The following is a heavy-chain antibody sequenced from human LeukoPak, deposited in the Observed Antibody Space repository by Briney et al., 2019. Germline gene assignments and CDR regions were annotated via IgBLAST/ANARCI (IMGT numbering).Heavy chain of an antibody. CDR2: IYSGGST. J-gene: IGHJ4*02. V-gene: IGHV3-66*01. CDR3: AKDPGSGSYYPYYFDY. CDR1: GFTVSSNY. Sequence: PGGSLRLSCAASGFTVSSNYMSWVRQAPGKGLEWVSVIYSGGSTYYADSVKGRFTISRDNSKNTLYLQMNSLRAEDTAVYYCAKDPGSGSYYPYYFDYWGQGTLVTVSS. D-gene: IGHD3-10*01.